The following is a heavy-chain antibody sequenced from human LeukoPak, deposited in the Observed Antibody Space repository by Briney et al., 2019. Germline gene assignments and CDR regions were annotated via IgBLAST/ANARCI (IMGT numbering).Heavy chain of an antibody. V-gene: IGHV4-38-2*01. Sequence: PSETLSLTCAVSGYSISSGYYWGWIRQPPGKGLEWIGSIYHSGSTYHNPSLKSRVTISVDTSKNQFSLKLSSVTAADTAVYYCARAEGYYYGSGSLGWFDPWGQGTLVTVSS. CDR2: IYHSGST. CDR1: GYSISSGYY. D-gene: IGHD3-10*01. J-gene: IGHJ5*02. CDR3: ARAEGYYYGSGSLGWFDP.